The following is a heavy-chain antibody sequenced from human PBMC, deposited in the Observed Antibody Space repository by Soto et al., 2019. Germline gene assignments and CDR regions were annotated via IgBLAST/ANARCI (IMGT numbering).Heavy chain of an antibody. V-gene: IGHV1-18*01. J-gene: IGHJ5*02. CDR2: ISLYSDGT. CDR3: ARVVPGAEAWFGP. CDR1: GYTFSNYG. Sequence: ASVKVSCKTSGYTFSNYGITWVRQAPGQPLEWLGWISLYSDGTSYAQKFRGRVSMTTDTSTTTACMELRSLRSDDTAVYYCARVVPGAEAWFGPWGQGTLVTVSS.